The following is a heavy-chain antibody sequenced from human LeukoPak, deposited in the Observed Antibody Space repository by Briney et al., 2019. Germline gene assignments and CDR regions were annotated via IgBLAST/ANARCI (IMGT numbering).Heavy chain of an antibody. CDR2: INWNGGGT. J-gene: IGHJ6*02. CDR3: AKHLTATNTYIFFGLDV. CDR1: GYSFKDYG. Sequence: GGSLRLSCAATGYSFKDYGMHWVRQPPGKGLEWVSAINWNGGGTDYADSVKGRFTIFRDNAKNSLYLQLSSLRPEDTSLYYCAKHLTATNTYIFFGLDVWGQGTSVTVSS. D-gene: IGHD1-26*01. V-gene: IGHV3-9*01.